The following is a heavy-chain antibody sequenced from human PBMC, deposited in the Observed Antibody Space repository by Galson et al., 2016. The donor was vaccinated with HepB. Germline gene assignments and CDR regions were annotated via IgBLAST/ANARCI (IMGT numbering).Heavy chain of an antibody. J-gene: IGHJ4*02. V-gene: IGHV3-48*01. CDR1: GITFSGYS. CDR2: ISSSSSTI. Sequence: SLRLSCAASGITFSGYSMNWVRQAPGKGLEWVSYISSSSSTIYYADSVKGRFTISRDNAKNSLYLQMNSLRAEDTAVYYCAARGKSGSFDSWGQGTLVTVSS. CDR3: AARGKSGSFDS. D-gene: IGHD5-12*01.